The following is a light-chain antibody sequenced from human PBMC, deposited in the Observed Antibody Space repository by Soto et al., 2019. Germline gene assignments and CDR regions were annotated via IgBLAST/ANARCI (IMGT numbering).Light chain of an antibody. V-gene: IGKV3-15*01. CDR2: AAS. J-gene: IGKJ1*01. CDR1: QSVVSN. Sequence: EIVLTQSPGTLCVSPGERATLSCRASQSVVSNLAWFQQKPGQAPRLLMYAASTRPTSIAARFSGSGSGTDFILTITSLQSEDSGVFYCQQYYHWPRTFGQGTKVDIK. CDR3: QQYYHWPRT.